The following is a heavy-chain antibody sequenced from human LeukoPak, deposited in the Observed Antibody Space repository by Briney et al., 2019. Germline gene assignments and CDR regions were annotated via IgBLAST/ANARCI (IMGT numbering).Heavy chain of an antibody. J-gene: IGHJ4*02. CDR1: GFTFSSYS. D-gene: IGHD3-10*01. CDR2: ISSSSSYI. CDR3: ARDGIAMVRGVTSHFDS. Sequence: GGSLRLSCAASGFTFSSYSMNWVRQAPGKGLEWVSSISSSSSYIYYADSVKGRFTISRDNAKNSLYLQMNSLRAEDTAVYYCARDGIAMVRGVTSHFDSWGQGTLVTVSS. V-gene: IGHV3-21*01.